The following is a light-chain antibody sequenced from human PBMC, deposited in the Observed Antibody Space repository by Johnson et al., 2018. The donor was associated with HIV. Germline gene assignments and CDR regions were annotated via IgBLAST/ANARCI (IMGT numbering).Light chain of an antibody. CDR2: ENN. V-gene: IGLV1-51*02. J-gene: IGLJ1*01. CDR1: SSNIGNSY. Sequence: QAVLTQPPSVSAAPGKKVTISCSGSSSNIGNSYVSWYQQLPGTAPKLLIYENNKRPSGIPDRFSGSKSGTSATLGITGLQTGDEADYYCGTWDSSLSAGDVFGTGTKVTVL. CDR3: GTWDSSLSAGDV.